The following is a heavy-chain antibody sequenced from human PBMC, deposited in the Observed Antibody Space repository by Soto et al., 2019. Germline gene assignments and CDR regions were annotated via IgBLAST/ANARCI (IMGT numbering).Heavy chain of an antibody. CDR3: AGKEEGFGEFNYYYGMDV. CDR2: IYYSGST. CDR1: GGSISSYY. V-gene: IGHV4-59*01. D-gene: IGHD3-10*01. Sequence: SETLSLTCTVSGGSISSYYWSWIRQPPGKGLEWIGYIYYSGSTNYNPSLKSRVTISVDTSKNQFSLKLSSVTAADTAVYYCAGKEEGFGEFNYYYGMDVWGQGTTVTVSS. J-gene: IGHJ6*02.